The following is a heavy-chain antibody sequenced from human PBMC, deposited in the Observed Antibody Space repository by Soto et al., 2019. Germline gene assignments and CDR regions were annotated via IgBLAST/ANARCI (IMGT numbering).Heavy chain of an antibody. CDR2: IYWDDDK. D-gene: IGHD3-3*01. CDR3: AHRVLRTVFGLVTTTAIYFDF. V-gene: IGHV2-5*02. Sequence: QITLNESGPTQVKPRQTLTLTCTFSGFSLTTSGVGVGWIRQSPGKAPEWLALIYWDDDKRYSPSLKSRLTTTKETSKNQVVLTMADLDPADTATYYCAHRVLRTVFGLVTTTAIYFDFWGQGTPVAVSS. J-gene: IGHJ4*02. CDR1: GFSLTTSGVG.